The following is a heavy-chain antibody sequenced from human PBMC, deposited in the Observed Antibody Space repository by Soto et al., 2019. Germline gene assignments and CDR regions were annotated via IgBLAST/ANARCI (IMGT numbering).Heavy chain of an antibody. J-gene: IGHJ6*02. V-gene: IGHV4-4*02. CDR1: GGSISSSNW. Sequence: NPSETLSLTCAVSGGSISSSNWWSWVRQPPGKGLEWVGDVYHGGSTNYNPSLKSRVTMSVDKSKNQFSLNLISATAADTAVYYCARPPIWGSPYSYYYYGMEVGGQGTRVTVSS. D-gene: IGHD3-16*01. CDR2: VYHGGST. CDR3: ARPPIWGSPYSYYYYGMEV.